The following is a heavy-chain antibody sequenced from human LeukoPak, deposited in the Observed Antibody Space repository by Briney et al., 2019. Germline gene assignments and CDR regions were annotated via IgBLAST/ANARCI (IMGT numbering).Heavy chain of an antibody. Sequence: PSGGSLRLSCVAPEFTFSTYAINCVRQAPGKLLEWVSVISYSGRSTDYADFVTGRFTITSDNSKNTLSLQMNSLRFEDTAVYYCAKRSGRSGHYDCWGQGTLVIVSS. CDR1: EFTFSTYA. CDR3: AKRSGRSGHYDC. J-gene: IGHJ4*02. V-gene: IGHV3-23*01. CDR2: ISYSGRST. D-gene: IGHD2-15*01.